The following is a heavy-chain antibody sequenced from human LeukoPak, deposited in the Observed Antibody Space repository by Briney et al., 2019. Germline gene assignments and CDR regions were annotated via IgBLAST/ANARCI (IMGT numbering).Heavy chain of an antibody. D-gene: IGHD4-17*01. J-gene: IGHJ4*02. Sequence: ASVKVSCKASGYTFTSYGISWVRQAPGQGLEWMGWISAYNGNTNYAQKLQGRVTMTTDTSTSTAYMELRSLRSDDTAVYYCARVTKMTTVIYYYFDYWGQGPLVTVSS. CDR1: GYTFTSYG. V-gene: IGHV1-18*01. CDR3: ARVTKMTTVIYYYFDY. CDR2: ISAYNGNT.